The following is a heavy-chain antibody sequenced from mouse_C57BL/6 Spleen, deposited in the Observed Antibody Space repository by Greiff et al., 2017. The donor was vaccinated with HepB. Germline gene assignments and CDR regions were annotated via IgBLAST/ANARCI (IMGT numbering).Heavy chain of an antibody. CDR2: INPNYGTT. CDR1: GYSFTDYN. D-gene: IGHD1-1*01. J-gene: IGHJ2*01. Sequence: VQLKESGPELVKPGASVKISCKASGYSFTDYNMNWVKQSNGKSLEWIGVINPNYGTTSYNQKFKGKAKLTVDKSSSTAYMQLNSLTSEDSAVYYCARRYYGSSYGYFDYWGQGTTLTVSS. CDR3: ARRYYGSSYGYFDY. V-gene: IGHV1-39*01.